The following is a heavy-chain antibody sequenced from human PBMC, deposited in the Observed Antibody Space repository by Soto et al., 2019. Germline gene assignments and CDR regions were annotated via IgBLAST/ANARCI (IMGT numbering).Heavy chain of an antibody. Sequence: PGGSLRLSCEAFGFTFSTYTMNWVRQAPGKGLEWVSAISGSGGSTYYADSVKGRFTISRDNSKNTLFLQMNSLRADDTAVYYCAKDGMVAAAGFYYFENWGQGTQVTVSS. D-gene: IGHD6-25*01. CDR3: AKDGMVAAAGFYYFEN. J-gene: IGHJ4*02. CDR1: GFTFSTYT. CDR2: ISGSGGST. V-gene: IGHV3-23*01.